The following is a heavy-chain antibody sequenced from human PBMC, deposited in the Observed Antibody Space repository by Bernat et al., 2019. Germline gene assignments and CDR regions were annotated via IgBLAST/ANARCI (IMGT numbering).Heavy chain of an antibody. V-gene: IGHV3-21*01. D-gene: IGHD1-20*01. CDR3: AREGRSSNWDDWYFDL. CDR1: GFTFSSYS. J-gene: IGHJ2*01. Sequence: EVQLVESGGGLVKPGGSLRLSCAASGFTFSSYSMNWVRQAPGKGLEWVSSISSSSSYIYYADSVKGRFTISRENAKNSLYLQMNSLTPGDTAVYYCAREGRSSNWDDWYFDLWGRGTLVTVSS. CDR2: ISSSSSYI.